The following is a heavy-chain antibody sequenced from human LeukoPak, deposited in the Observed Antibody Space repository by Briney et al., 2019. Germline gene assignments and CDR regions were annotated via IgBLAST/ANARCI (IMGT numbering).Heavy chain of an antibody. CDR1: GYTFTGYY. CDR3: ARDLLDCGGDCYRFDY. V-gene: IGHV1-2*04. CDR2: INPNSGGT. Sequence: ASVKVSCKASGYTFTGYYMHWVRQAPGQGLEWMGWINPNSGGTNYAQKFQGWVTMTRDTSTSTAYMELRSLRSDDTAVYYCARDLLDCGGDCYRFDYWGQGTLVTVSS. J-gene: IGHJ4*02. D-gene: IGHD2-21*02.